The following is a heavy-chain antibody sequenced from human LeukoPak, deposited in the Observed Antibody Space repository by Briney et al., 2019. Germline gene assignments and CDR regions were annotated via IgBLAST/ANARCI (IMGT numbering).Heavy chain of an antibody. J-gene: IGHJ1*01. D-gene: IGHD3-3*01. CDR2: INEDGSDE. CDR1: GFTFSSYG. V-gene: IGHV3-7*01. CDR3: GRYLRSTSGSI. Sequence: GGSLRLSCAASGFTFSSYGMSWVRQAPGKGLEWVASINEDGSDEYYVDSVKGRFTISRDNAKNSLYLQLKSLRAEDTAVYYCGRYLRSTSGSIWGQGTLVTVSS.